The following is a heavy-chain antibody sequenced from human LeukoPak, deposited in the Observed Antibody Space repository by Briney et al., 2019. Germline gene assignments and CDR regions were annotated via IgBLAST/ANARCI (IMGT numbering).Heavy chain of an antibody. J-gene: IGHJ4*02. Sequence: PSETLSLTXAVYGGSFRGYYWSWIRQPPGKGLEWIGEINHSGSTNYNPSLKSRVTISVDTSKNQFSLKLNSVTAADTAVYYCARVRSRYSSSWLYYWGQGTLVTVSS. CDR2: INHSGST. V-gene: IGHV4-34*01. CDR1: GGSFRGYY. CDR3: ARVRSRYSSSWLYY. D-gene: IGHD6-13*01.